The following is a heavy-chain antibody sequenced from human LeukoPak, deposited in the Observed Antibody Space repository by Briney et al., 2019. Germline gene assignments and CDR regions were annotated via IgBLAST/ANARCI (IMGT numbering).Heavy chain of an antibody. V-gene: IGHV4-39*07. Sequence: SETLSLTCTVSGGSISSSSYYWGWIRQPPGKGLEWIGSIYYSGSTYYNPSLKSRVTISVDTSKNQFSLKLSSVTAADTAVYYCARGPTRYDSSGYYWSPFDYWGQGTLVTVSS. CDR1: GGSISSSSYY. CDR2: IYYSGST. CDR3: ARGPTRYDSSGYYWSPFDY. D-gene: IGHD3-22*01. J-gene: IGHJ4*02.